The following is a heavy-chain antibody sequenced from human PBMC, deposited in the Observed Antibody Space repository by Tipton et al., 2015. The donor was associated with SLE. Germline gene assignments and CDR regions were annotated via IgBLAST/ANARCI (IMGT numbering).Heavy chain of an antibody. D-gene: IGHD2-2*01. CDR1: GGSIRSYY. V-gene: IGHV4-59*08. CDR2: LRYTGST. CDR3: ARGDDEYCDSISCYHLGIDY. J-gene: IGHJ4*02. Sequence: TLSLTCSVSGGSIRSYYWSWIRQPPGKGLELIGYLRYTGSTNYNPSLRSRVAISVDTSKNQISLKLNSVTAADTAMYYCARGDDEYCDSISCYHLGIDYWGQGTLVIVSA.